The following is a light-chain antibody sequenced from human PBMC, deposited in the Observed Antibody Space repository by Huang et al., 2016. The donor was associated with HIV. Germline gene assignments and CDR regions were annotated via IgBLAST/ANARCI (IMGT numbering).Light chain of an antibody. CDR2: AAS. V-gene: IGKV1-39*01. CDR3: QQNYNTPLT. CDR1: QSISTY. J-gene: IGKJ4*02. Sequence: DIQMTQSPSSLSASVGDRVTITCRASQSISTYLNWYQQKPGNAPKVLIYAASSVQSGVPSRFSGSGSGTDFTLTINSLQPEDFAIYYCQQNYNTPLTFGGGTKVEI.